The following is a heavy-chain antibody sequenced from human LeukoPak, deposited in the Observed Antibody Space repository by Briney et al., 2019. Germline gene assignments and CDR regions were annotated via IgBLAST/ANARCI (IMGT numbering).Heavy chain of an antibody. D-gene: IGHD3-10*01. CDR2: IVPIFGTA. CDR3: ARGQMVRGVRGFDY. J-gene: IGHJ4*02. CDR1: GGTFSTYA. Sequence: GASVKVSCKASGGTFSTYAISWVRQAPGQGLEWMGGIVPIFGTANYAQKFQGRVTITADKSTSTAYMELSSLRSEDTAVYYCARGQMVRGVRGFDYWGQGTLVTVSS. V-gene: IGHV1-69*06.